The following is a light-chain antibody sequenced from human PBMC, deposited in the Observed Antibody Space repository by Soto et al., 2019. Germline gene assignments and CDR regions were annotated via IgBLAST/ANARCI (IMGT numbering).Light chain of an antibody. J-gene: IGLJ1*01. Sequence: QSVLTQPPSASGTPGQRVTISCSGSSSNIGSSTVNWYQQLPGTAPKLLIYSNNQRPSGVPDRFSGSKSGTSASLAITGLQAEDEADYYCQSYDSSLSAHVFGTGTKVTVL. CDR2: SNN. V-gene: IGLV1-44*01. CDR1: SSNIGSST. CDR3: QSYDSSLSAHV.